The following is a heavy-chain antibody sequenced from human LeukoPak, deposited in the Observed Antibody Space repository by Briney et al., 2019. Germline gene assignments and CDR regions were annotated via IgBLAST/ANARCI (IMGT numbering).Heavy chain of an antibody. CDR2: IYTSGST. V-gene: IGHV4-4*07. Sequence: PSETLSLTXTVSGGSISSYYWSWIRQPAGKGLEWIGRIYTSGSTNHNPSLKSRVTMSVDTSKNQFSLKLSSVTAADTAVYYCARDLVRGSYKKKDAFDIWGQGTMVTVSS. CDR1: GGSISSYY. CDR3: ARDLVRGSYKKKDAFDI. J-gene: IGHJ3*02. D-gene: IGHD1-26*01.